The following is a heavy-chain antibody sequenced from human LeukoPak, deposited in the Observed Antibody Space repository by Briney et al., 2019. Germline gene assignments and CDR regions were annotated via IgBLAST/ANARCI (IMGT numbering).Heavy chain of an antibody. J-gene: IGHJ4*02. CDR3: ARGLRIAASGRYSFDY. Sequence: ASVKVSCKASGYTFTSYDINWVRQATGQGLEWMGWMNPNSGNTGYAQNFQGRVTMTRNTSISTAYMELSRQRSEDAAVYFCARGLRIAASGRYSFDYWGQGTLVTVSS. CDR2: MNPNSGNT. CDR1: GYTFTSYD. D-gene: IGHD6-13*01. V-gene: IGHV1-8*01.